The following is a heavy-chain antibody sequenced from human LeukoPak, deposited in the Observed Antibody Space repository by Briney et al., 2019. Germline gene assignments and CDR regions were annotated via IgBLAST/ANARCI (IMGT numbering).Heavy chain of an antibody. J-gene: IGHJ6*02. V-gene: IGHV1-3*01. Sequence: GASVKVSCKGSGYTFTNYAVHWVRRAPGQRLEWLGWINPVNGDTKYSQNFQGRVTVTSDTSAATAYVELNSLTSEDTAVYYCARERWHCRVNCYSVYYYALDVWGQGTTVTVSS. CDR3: ARERWHCRVNCYSVYYYALDV. D-gene: IGHD2-15*01. CDR2: INPVNGDT. CDR1: GYTFTNYA.